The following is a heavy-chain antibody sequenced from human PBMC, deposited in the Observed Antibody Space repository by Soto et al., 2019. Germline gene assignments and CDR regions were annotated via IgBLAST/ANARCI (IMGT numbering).Heavy chain of an antibody. CDR2: ISGSGGST. CDR1: GFTFSSYA. Sequence: EVQLLESGGGLVQPGGSLRLSCAASGFTFSSYAMSWVRQAPGKGLEWVSAISGSGGSTYYADSVKGRFTISRDNSKNTLYLQMNSLRAEDTAVYYCAKVLWGPIAVAGGSDYWGQGTLVTVSS. J-gene: IGHJ4*02. V-gene: IGHV3-23*01. CDR3: AKVLWGPIAVAGGSDY. D-gene: IGHD6-19*01.